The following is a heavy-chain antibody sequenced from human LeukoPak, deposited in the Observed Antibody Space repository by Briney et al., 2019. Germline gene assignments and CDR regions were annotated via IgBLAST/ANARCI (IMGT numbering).Heavy chain of an antibody. CDR2: IYYSGST. V-gene: IGHV4-59*08. J-gene: IGHJ3*02. Sequence: SETLSLTCTVSGGSLSGSSGGWIRRPQGKGLGWIGYIYYSGSTNYNPSLKSRVTISVDTSKNQFSLKLSSVTAADTAVYYCARRGNWGAFDIWGQGTMVTVSS. D-gene: IGHD7-27*01. CDR1: GGSLSGSS. CDR3: ARRGNWGAFDI.